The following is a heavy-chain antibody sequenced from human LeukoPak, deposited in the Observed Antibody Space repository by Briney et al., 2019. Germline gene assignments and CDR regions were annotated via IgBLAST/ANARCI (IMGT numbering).Heavy chain of an antibody. D-gene: IGHD3-22*01. V-gene: IGHV4-34*01. CDR3: ARGLTPPGSSGYHDGMDV. CDR1: GGSFSGYY. Sequence: PSETLSLTFAVYGGSFSGYYWSWIRQPPAKGLDWIGEINHSGSTNYNPSLKSRVTISVDTSKNQFSLKLSSVTAADTAVYYCARGLTPPGSSGYHDGMDVWGQGTTVTVSS. J-gene: IGHJ6*02. CDR2: INHSGST.